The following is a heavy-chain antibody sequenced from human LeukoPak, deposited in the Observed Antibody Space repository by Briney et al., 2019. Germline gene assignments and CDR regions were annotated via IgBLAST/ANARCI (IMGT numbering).Heavy chain of an antibody. V-gene: IGHV3-30*03. CDR1: GFTFSSYG. Sequence: GGALRLSCAASGFTFSSYGMHWVRQAPGKGLEWVSLISYDGSNKYYEDSVKGLFTISSDNSKNTKYQQMNNLNAEDTAEYYCSRGSLCDGAANKTRVFDYGGQGTLVTVP. J-gene: IGHJ4*02. D-gene: IGHD4-17*01. CDR3: SRGSLCDGAANKTRVFDY. CDR2: ISYDGSNK.